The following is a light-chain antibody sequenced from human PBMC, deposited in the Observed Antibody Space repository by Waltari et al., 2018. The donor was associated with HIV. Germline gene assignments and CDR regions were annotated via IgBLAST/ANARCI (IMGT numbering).Light chain of an antibody. CDR2: RAS. V-gene: IGKV1-5*03. J-gene: IGKJ1*01. CDR3: QQSDGGSRT. Sequence: DIQMTQSPSPLSASIGHRVTITCRASQSIATSLAWYQQKPGKSPKLLIYRASNLETGVPPRFSGSGSGTEFSLTINALQADDFATYYCQQSDGGSRTFGQGTAV. CDR1: QSIATS.